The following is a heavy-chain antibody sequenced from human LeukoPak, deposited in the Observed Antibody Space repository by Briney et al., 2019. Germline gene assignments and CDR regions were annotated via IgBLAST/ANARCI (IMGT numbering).Heavy chain of an antibody. D-gene: IGHD3-22*01. CDR2: ISVDNGNT. Sequence: ASVKVSCKASGYNFISYGISWVRQAPGQGLEWMGWISVDNGNTKYAQKFQGRVTMTTETSTSTAYMELGSLRSDDTAVYYCARAGTYYFDTSGYLVYWGQGTLVTVSS. CDR3: ARAGTYYFDTSGYLVY. CDR1: GYNFISYG. J-gene: IGHJ4*02. V-gene: IGHV1-18*01.